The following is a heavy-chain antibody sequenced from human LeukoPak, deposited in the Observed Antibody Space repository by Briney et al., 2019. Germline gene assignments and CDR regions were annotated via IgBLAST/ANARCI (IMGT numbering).Heavy chain of an antibody. CDR1: GYTFTSNY. CDR3: ARDDYGGNSGLFDY. CDR2: ISPSGGST. D-gene: IGHD4-23*01. Sequence: ASVKVSCKAFGYTFTSNYMHWVRQAPGQGPEWMGVISPSGGSTTYAQKVQGRVTMTTDTSASTAYMELRSLRSDDTAVYYCARDDYGGNSGLFDYWGQGTQVTVSS. J-gene: IGHJ4*02. V-gene: IGHV1-46*01.